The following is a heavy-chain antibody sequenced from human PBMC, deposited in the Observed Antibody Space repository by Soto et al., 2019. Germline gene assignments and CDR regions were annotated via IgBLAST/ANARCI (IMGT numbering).Heavy chain of an antibody. D-gene: IGHD5-12*01. CDR3: AKDPRRDGYNYFDY. CDR1: GFTLSGYR. J-gene: IGHJ4*02. Sequence: GGSLRLSCEASGFTLSGYRLDWVRQAPGKGLVWVSRLNSDGTTDYADSVKGRFTISRDNSKNTLYLQMNSLRAEDTAVYYCAKDPRRDGYNYFDYWGQGTLVTVSS. CDR2: LNSDGTT. V-gene: IGHV3-74*01.